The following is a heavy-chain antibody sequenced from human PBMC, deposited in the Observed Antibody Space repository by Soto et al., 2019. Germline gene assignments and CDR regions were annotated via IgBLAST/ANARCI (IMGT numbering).Heavy chain of an antibody. CDR1: GLTCRDCS. CDR3: AADVLTYGNGGYFFDGFDT. Sequence: KPSGLTCRDCSVQWVEQRRGRLLWWIGWIVVGSGNTNYAQDFQGRVTIKRDMSTDTVYMELSSLSSEDSAVFFCAADVLTYGNGGYFFDGFDTGGQGTQVTV. D-gene: IGHD2-15*01. J-gene: IGHJ3*02. V-gene: IGHV1-58*01. CDR2: IVVGSGNT.